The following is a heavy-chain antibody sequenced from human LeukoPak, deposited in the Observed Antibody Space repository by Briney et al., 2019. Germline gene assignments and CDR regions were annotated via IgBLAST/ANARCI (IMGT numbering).Heavy chain of an antibody. J-gene: IGHJ5*02. CDR2: LSASGGTT. CDR3: AKLPREYCSSTSCPNWFDT. D-gene: IGHD2-2*01. Sequence: GGSLRLSCAASGFTFSTYAIHWVRQAPGKGLEWVSALSASGGTTYYADSVKGRFTTSRDNLKNTLYLQMNSLRAEDTAVYYCAKLPREYCSSTSCPNWFDTWGQGALVTVSS. V-gene: IGHV3-23*01. CDR1: GFTFSTYA.